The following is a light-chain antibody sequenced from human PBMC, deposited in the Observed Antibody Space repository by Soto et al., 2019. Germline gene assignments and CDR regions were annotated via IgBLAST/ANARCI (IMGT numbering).Light chain of an antibody. Sequence: QSALTQPASVSGSPGQSITISCSGTSSDVGGYNYVSWYQQHPGKAPKLMIHDVSNRPSGVSNRFSGSKSGNMASLTISGLQAEDEAEYYCSSYTSSRTVVFGGGTKLTGL. CDR2: DVS. J-gene: IGLJ2*01. CDR3: SSYTSSRTVV. CDR1: SSDVGGYNY. V-gene: IGLV2-14*01.